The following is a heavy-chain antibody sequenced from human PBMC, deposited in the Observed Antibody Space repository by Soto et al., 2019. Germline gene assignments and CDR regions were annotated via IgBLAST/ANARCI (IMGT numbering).Heavy chain of an antibody. CDR1: GFTFSSYA. J-gene: IGHJ4*02. CDR2: ISGSGGST. D-gene: IGHD6-19*01. CDR3: AKGPDYKGIAVAGTLDY. V-gene: IGHV3-23*01. Sequence: PGGSLRLSCAASGFTFSSYAMSWVRQAPGKGLEWVSAISGSGGSTYYADSVKGRFTISRDNSKNTLYLQMNSLRAEDTAVYYCAKGPDYKGIAVAGTLDYWGQGTLVTVSS.